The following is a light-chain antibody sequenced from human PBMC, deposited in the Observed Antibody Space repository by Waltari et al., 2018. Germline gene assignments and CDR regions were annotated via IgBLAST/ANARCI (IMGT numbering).Light chain of an antibody. Sequence: DIQMTQSPSTLSASVGDSVTITCRASQSISSWLAWYQQKPGKAPNLLIYKASSLESGVPSRFSGSGSGTEFTLTISSLQPDDFATYYCQQYNSYPFTFGPGTKVDIK. J-gene: IGKJ3*01. CDR1: QSISSW. CDR2: KAS. CDR3: QQYNSYPFT. V-gene: IGKV1-5*03.